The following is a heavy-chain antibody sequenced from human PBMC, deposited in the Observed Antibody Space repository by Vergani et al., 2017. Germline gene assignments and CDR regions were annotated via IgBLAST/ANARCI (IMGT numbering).Heavy chain of an antibody. CDR1: GFTFCSLE. D-gene: IGHD4-11*01. CDR3: ARDDYRYYYGMDV. V-gene: IGHV3-48*03. Sequence: EVQLLESGGGLVQPGGSLRLSCAASGFTFCSLEMNGVRQAPGKGLKWVSYISSSGSTIYYADSVKGRLTISRDNAKNSLYLQMNSLRAEDTAVYYCARDDYRYYYGMDVWGQGTTVTVSS. CDR2: ISSSGSTI. J-gene: IGHJ6*02.